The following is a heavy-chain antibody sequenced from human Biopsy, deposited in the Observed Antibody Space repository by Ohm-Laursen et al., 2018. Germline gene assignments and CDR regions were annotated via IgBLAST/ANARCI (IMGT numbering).Heavy chain of an antibody. J-gene: IGHJ5*01. V-gene: IGHV3-72*01. D-gene: IGHD2-15*01. Sequence: GSLRLSCTASGFSFSDNYMDWVLQAPGKGLEWVGRIRDKANSYTTDYAASVKGRFTISRDDSKSSLYLQMNSLKTEDTALYYCARAGRYCSGGGCYSWFDSWGQGTLVTVSS. CDR1: GFSFSDNY. CDR3: ARAGRYCSGGGCYSWFDS. CDR2: IRDKANSYTT.